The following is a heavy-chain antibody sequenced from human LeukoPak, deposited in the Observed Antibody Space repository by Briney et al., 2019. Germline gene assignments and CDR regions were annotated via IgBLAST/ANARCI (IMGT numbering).Heavy chain of an antibody. D-gene: IGHD3-22*01. CDR2: FDPEDGET. V-gene: IGHV1-24*01. CDR3: ATVSYYYDSSGYQGYFQH. Sequence: ASVKVSCKVSGYTLTELSIHWVRQAPGKGLEWMGGFDPEDGETIYAEKFQGRVTMTEDTSTDTSYMELSSLRSEDAAVYYCATVSYYYDSSGYQGYFQHWGQGTLVTVSS. CDR1: GYTLTELS. J-gene: IGHJ1*01.